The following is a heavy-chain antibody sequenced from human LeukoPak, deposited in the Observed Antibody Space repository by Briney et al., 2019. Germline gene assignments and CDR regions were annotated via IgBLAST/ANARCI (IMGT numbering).Heavy chain of an antibody. CDR1: GFTFSNYA. CDR2: ISGSGVTT. Sequence: GGSLRLSCAPSGFTFSNYAMSWVRQAPGKGLEWVSTISGSGVTTYYVDSVKGRFTISRDNSKNTLYLQMNSLRAEDTAIFYCAKESPHFDYWGQGTLVTVSS. CDR3: AKESPHFDY. V-gene: IGHV3-23*01. J-gene: IGHJ4*02.